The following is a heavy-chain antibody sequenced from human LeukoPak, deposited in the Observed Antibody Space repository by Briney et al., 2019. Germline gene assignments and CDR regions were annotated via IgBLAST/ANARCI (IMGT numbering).Heavy chain of an antibody. CDR2: FDPEDGET. CDR3: ETESEGRGYSYGY. J-gene: IGHJ4*02. D-gene: IGHD5-18*01. CDR1: GYPLTELS. Sequence: SEKVSCKFSGYPLTELSLHWVRQASGKGFEGMGGFDPEDGETIYAQMSQGRVTMTEDTSTDSAYMQLSSLRSDDAAVYYCETESEGRGYSYGYWGQGTLVTVYS. V-gene: IGHV1-24*01.